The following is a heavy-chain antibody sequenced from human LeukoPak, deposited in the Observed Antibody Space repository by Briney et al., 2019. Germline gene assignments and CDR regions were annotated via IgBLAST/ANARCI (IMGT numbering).Heavy chain of an antibody. Sequence: SETLSLTCTVSGGSISSNTYHWSWIRQPPGKGLEWIGYMYYTGATSHNPSLKSRITISLDTSKNQFSLKLHSVTAADTAVYYCARFRGSGWYYFDSWGQGTLVTVSS. CDR3: ARFRGSGWYYFDS. D-gene: IGHD6-19*01. V-gene: IGHV4-61*01. CDR2: MYYTGAT. CDR1: GGSISSNTYH. J-gene: IGHJ4*02.